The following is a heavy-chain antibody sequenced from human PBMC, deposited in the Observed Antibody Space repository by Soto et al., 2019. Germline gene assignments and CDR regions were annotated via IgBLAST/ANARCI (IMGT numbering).Heavy chain of an antibody. V-gene: IGHV1-69*01. D-gene: IGHD1-26*01. CDR3: ARGPAVDVGPTYFDY. J-gene: IGHJ4*02. Sequence: QVQLVQSGAEVKKPGSSVKVSCKAIGGAISSYAISWVRQAPGQGLEWMGGIIPVSGTTTYAQKFQARVTITADESTTTAYMELSSLRSEDTAVYYCARGPAVDVGPTYFDYWVQGTPVTVSP. CDR1: GGAISSYA. CDR2: IIPVSGTT.